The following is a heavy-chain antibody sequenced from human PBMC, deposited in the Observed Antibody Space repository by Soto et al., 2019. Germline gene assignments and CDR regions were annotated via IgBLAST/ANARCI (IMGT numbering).Heavy chain of an antibody. CDR2: IYTSGST. J-gene: IGHJ5*02. Sequence: RSLPCTVSGGSISSYYWSWIRQPAGKGLEWIGRIYTSGSTNYNPSLKSRVTMSVDTSKNQFSLKLSSVTAADTAVYYCARATYGSYWDWFDPWGQGTLVTVSS. CDR1: GGSISSYY. V-gene: IGHV4-4*07. D-gene: IGHD1-26*01. CDR3: ARATYGSYWDWFDP.